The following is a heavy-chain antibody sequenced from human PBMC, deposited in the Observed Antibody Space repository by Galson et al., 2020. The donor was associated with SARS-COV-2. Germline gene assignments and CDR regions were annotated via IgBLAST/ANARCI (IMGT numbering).Heavy chain of an antibody. J-gene: IGHJ3*02. D-gene: IGHD3-3*01. CDR3: ARDSQGPHGITIFGVVPLSAFDI. V-gene: IGHV4-4*07. CDR2: IYTSGST. CDR1: GGSISSYY. Sequence: SETLSLTCTVSGGSISSYYWSWIRQPAGKGLEWIGRIYTSGSTNYNPSLKSRVTMSVDTSKNQFSLKLSSVTAADTAVYYCARDSQGPHGITIFGVVPLSAFDIWGQGTMVTVSS.